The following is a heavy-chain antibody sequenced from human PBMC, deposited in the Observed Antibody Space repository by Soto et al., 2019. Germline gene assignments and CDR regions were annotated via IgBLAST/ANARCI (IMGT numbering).Heavy chain of an antibody. D-gene: IGHD5-12*01. CDR2: INDRGRST. CDR3: VHGYHFGS. CDR1: GFTFSSYA. Sequence: EVQLLESGGDLVQPGGSLRLSCAASGFTFSSYAMNWVRQPPGKGLEWVSGINDRGRSTYYADSVKGRFTISRDNSKNTLSLHKNSLRAEDTAIYYCVHGYHFGSWGQRTLVTVFS. V-gene: IGHV3-23*01. J-gene: IGHJ4*02.